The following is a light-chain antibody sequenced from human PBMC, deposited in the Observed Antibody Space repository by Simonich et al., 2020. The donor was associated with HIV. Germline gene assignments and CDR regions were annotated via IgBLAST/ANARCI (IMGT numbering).Light chain of an antibody. CDR1: SGHRSDA. J-gene: IGLJ1*01. CDR2: LNSDGSH. V-gene: IGLV4-69*01. Sequence: QLVLTQSPSASASLGASVKLTCTLSSGHRSDAIAWHQQQPEKGPRFLMKLNSDGSHSKGDGIPDRFLGSSSGAERYLTISSLQSEDEADYYCQTWGTGFHVFGTGTKLTVL. CDR3: QTWGTGFHV.